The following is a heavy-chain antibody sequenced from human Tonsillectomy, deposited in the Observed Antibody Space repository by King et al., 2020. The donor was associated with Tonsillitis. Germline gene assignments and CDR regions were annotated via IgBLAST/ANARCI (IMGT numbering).Heavy chain of an antibody. CDR2: ISDSGST. Sequence: QLQESGPGLVKPSETLSLTCTVSGGSISSYYWSWIRQPPGKGLEWIGYISDSGSTNYKPSLQTRVTISVDTSKKQFSLRLRFVSAADTAVYYCGRDKSAGAIPWKAFDIWGQGTMVTVSS. V-gene: IGHV4-59*01. CDR1: GGSISSYY. D-gene: IGHD1-26*01. J-gene: IGHJ3*02. CDR3: GRDKSAGAIPWKAFDI.